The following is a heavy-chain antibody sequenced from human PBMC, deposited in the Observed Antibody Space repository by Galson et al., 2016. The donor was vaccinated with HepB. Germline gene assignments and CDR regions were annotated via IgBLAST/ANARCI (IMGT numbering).Heavy chain of an antibody. D-gene: IGHD2-2*01. V-gene: IGHV1-69*13. Sequence: SVKVSCKASGGTFRSYAVNWVRQAPGQGLEWMGGIIPIFGTANYAQKFQDRVTITADESTSTAYMELSSLRSEDTAVHYCAKDGMGGYWIGTSCFPGAFDIWGQGTMVTVSS. CDR1: GGTFRSYA. CDR2: IIPIFGTA. J-gene: IGHJ3*02. CDR3: AKDGMGGYWIGTSCFPGAFDI.